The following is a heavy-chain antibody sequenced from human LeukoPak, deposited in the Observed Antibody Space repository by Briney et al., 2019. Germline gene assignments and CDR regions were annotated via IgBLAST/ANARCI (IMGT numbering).Heavy chain of an antibody. CDR1: GFTFSSYA. CDR2: ISGSGGST. J-gene: IGHJ4*02. Sequence: QPGGSLRLSCAASGFTFSSYAMSWVSQAPGKGLEWVSAISGSGGSTYYADSVKGRFTISRDNSKNTLYLQMSSLRAEDTAVYYCAKDPVCSSTSCRRRGRDYWGQGTLVTVSS. D-gene: IGHD2-2*01. V-gene: IGHV3-23*01. CDR3: AKDPVCSSTSCRRRGRDY.